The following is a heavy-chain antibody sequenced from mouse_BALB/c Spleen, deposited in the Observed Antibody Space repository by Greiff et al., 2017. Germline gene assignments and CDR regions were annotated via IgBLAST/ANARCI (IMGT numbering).Heavy chain of an antibody. CDR2: IDPENGNT. CDR1: GFNIKDYY. CDR3: ARLGPMDY. J-gene: IGHJ4*01. Sequence: VQLQQSGAELVRPGALVKLSCKASGFNIKDYYMHWVKQRPEQGLEWIGWIDPENGNTIYDPKFQGKASITADTSSNTAYLQLSSLTSEDTAVYYCARLGPMDYWGKGTSVTVSS. V-gene: IGHV14-1*02.